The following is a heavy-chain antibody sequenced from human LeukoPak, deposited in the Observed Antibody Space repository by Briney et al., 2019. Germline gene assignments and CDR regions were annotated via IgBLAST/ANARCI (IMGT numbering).Heavy chain of an antibody. CDR2: IYYSGST. Sequence: PSETLSLTCTVSGGSISSYYWSWIRQPPGKGLEWIGYIYYSGSTNYNPSLKSRVTISVDTSKNQFSLKLSSATAADTAVYYCARRGSHYDFWSGIAYYMDVWGKGTTVTVSS. V-gene: IGHV4-59*01. J-gene: IGHJ6*03. CDR3: ARRGSHYDFWSGIAYYMDV. CDR1: GGSISSYY. D-gene: IGHD3-3*01.